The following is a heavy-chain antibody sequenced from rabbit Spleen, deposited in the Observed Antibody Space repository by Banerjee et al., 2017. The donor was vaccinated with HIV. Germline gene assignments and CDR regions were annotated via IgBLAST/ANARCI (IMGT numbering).Heavy chain of an antibody. Sequence: QEQLEESGGDLVKPEGSLTLTCTASGFSFSSTYYMCWVRQAPGKGLECIACVNGGGSGTTHYATWAKGRFTVSKTSSTAVTLQMTSLAAADTATYFCAKAIAGSGDWFLFDLWGPGTLVTVS. D-gene: IGHD8-1*01. CDR3: AKAIAGSGDWFLFDL. CDR2: VNGGGSGTT. CDR1: GFSFSSTYY. V-gene: IGHV1S45*01. J-gene: IGHJ4*01.